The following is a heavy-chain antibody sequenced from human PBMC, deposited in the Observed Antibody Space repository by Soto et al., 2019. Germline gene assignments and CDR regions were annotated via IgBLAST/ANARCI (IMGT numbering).Heavy chain of an antibody. CDR3: AREKWMVRRNDPFDI. CDR1: GYTFINYY. V-gene: IGHV1-46*01. CDR2: INPNGGST. J-gene: IGHJ3*02. D-gene: IGHD6-19*01. Sequence: ASVKVSCKASGYTFINYYMHWVRQAPGQGLEWMGIINPNGGSTTYAQKFQGRVTLTRDTSTNTDNMELSSLRSEDTAVYYCAREKWMVRRNDPFDIWGQGTMVTVSS.